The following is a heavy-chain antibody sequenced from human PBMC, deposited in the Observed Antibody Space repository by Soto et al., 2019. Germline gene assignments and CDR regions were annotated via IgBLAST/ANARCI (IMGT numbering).Heavy chain of an antibody. CDR1: GGSISSSNW. CDR2: IYHSGST. Sequence: QVQLQESGPGLVKPSGTLSITCAVSGGSISSSNWWSWVRQPPGKGLEWIGEIYHSGSTNYNPSLKSRVTISVDKSKNQFSLKLSSVTAADTAVYYCARAPDSSGYPYYFDYWGQGTLVTVSS. V-gene: IGHV4-4*02. CDR3: ARAPDSSGYPYYFDY. J-gene: IGHJ4*02. D-gene: IGHD3-22*01.